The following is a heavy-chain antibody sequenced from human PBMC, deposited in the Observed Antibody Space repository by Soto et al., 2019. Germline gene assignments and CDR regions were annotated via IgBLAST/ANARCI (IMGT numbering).Heavy chain of an antibody. V-gene: IGHV1-69*01. J-gene: IGHJ6*02. CDR3: ARSQGSSTSLEIYYYYYYGMDV. CDR2: IIPISDTT. D-gene: IGHD2-2*01. Sequence: QVQLVQSGAEVKKPGSSVKVSCKASGGTFSSYAISWVRQAPGQGLEWMGGIIPISDTTNYAQKFQGRVTITAAEATSTAYMELSSLRCEDTAGYYCARSQGSSTSLEIYYYYYYGMDVWGQGTTVTVSS. CDR1: GGTFSSYA.